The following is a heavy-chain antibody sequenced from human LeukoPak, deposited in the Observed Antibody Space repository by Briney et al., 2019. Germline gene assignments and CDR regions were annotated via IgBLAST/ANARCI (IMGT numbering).Heavy chain of an antibody. D-gene: IGHD6-19*01. CDR1: GYTFTSYY. CDR2: INPSGGST. V-gene: IGHV1-46*01. J-gene: IGHJ4*02. CDR3: ASLYSGYDHEPQYSSGWYPFDY. Sequence: ASVKVSCKASGYTFTSYYMHWVRQAPGQGLEWMGIINPSGGSTSYAQKFQGRVTMTRDTSTSTVYMELSSLGSEDTAVYYCASLYSGYDHEPQYSSGWYPFDYWGQGTLVTVSS.